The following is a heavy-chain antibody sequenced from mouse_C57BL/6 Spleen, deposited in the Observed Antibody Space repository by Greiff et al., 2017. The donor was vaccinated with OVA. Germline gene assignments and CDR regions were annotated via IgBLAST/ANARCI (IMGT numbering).Heavy chain of an antibody. CDR3: ARRGGYWYFDV. J-gene: IGHJ1*03. Sequence: VQLQQSGPELVKPGASVKISCKASGYAFSSSWMNWVKQRPGKGLEWIGRIYPGDGDTNYNGKFKGKATLTADKSSSPAYMQLSSLTSEDSAVYFCARRGGYWYFDVWGTGTTVTVSS. CDR1: GYAFSSSW. CDR2: IYPGDGDT. V-gene: IGHV1-82*01.